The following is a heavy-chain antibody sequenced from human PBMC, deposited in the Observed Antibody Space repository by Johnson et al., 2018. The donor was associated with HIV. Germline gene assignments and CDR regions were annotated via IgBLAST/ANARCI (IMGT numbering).Heavy chain of an antibody. D-gene: IGHD4-17*01. V-gene: IGHV3-43*02. CDR1: GFTVSSNY. CDR3: AKGGTVTTDAFDI. CDR2: ISWDGGST. J-gene: IGHJ3*02. Sequence: EVQLVESGGGLIQPGGSLRLSCAASGFTVSSNYMSWVRQAPGKGLEWVSLISWDGGSTYYADSVKGRFTISRDNSKNSLYLQMNSLRTEDTALYYCAKGGTVTTDAFDIWGQGTMVNVSS.